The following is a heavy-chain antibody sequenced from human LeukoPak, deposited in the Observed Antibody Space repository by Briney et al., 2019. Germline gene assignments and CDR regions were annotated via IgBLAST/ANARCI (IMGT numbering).Heavy chain of an antibody. D-gene: IGHD3-22*01. Sequence: SETLSLMCTVSGGSPRSYYGRCTRQPPGRGLEGIGYFYYSGSTNYNPSLKRRVTISVDTYKNQFSLKLSSVTAADTAVYYCARDRDPYYDSSGYYPLLWYWGQGTLVTVSS. CDR2: FYYSGST. CDR1: GGSPRSYY. J-gene: IGHJ4*02. V-gene: IGHV4-59*13. CDR3: ARDRDPYYDSSGYYPLLWY.